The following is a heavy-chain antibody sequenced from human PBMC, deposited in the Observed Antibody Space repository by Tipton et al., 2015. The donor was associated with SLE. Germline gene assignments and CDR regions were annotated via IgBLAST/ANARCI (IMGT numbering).Heavy chain of an antibody. CDR2: ISPDGGSR. J-gene: IGHJ5*02. D-gene: IGHD2-21*01. Sequence: SLRLSCATSGFKFDAYNMHWVRQGPGEGLEWLSLISPDGGSRYYVDSVKGRFTISRDNSKNSIYLQMNSLRTEDTALYYCTKDRRQLGSGGDFDNWGQGTLVAVSS. CDR3: TKDRRQLGSGGDFDN. V-gene: IGHV3-43*01. CDR1: GFKFDAYN.